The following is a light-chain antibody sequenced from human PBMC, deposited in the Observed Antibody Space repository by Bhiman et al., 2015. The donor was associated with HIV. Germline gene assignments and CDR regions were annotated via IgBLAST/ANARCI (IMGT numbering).Light chain of an antibody. Sequence: SYVLTQPPSVSVAPGKTASISCGGNNLGRKSVHWYQQKPGQAPVVVMFYDSDRPSGIPDRFSGSKSGTSATLGITGLQTGDEADYYCGTWDSSLSAPYVFGTGTKVTVL. V-gene: IGLV3-21*04. CDR1: NLGRKS. J-gene: IGLJ1*01. CDR3: GTWDSSLSAPYV. CDR2: YDS.